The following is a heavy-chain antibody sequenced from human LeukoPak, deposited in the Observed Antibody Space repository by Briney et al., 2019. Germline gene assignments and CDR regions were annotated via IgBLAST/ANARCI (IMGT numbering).Heavy chain of an antibody. CDR3: ARRDYDSSGYYYAFDY. J-gene: IGHJ4*02. D-gene: IGHD3-22*01. CDR2: IYYSGST. Sequence: SETLSLTCTVSGASISSYYWSWIRQPPGKGLEWIGYIYYSGSTNYNPSLKSRVTISVDTSKNQFSLKLSSVTAADTAVYYCARRDYDSSGYYYAFDYWGQGTLVTVSS. CDR1: GASISSYY. V-gene: IGHV4-59*08.